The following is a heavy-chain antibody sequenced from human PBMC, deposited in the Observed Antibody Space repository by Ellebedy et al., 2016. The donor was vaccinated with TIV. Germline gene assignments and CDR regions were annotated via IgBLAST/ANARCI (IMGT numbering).Heavy chain of an antibody. Sequence: GESLKISCAASGFTFSSHAMHWVRQAPGKGLEWVAVISNDGGYKYYADSVKGRFTISKDNPKNTLYLQMNSLRAEDTAVYYCAREGVVVIASDYWGQGTLVTVSS. CDR2: ISNDGGYK. D-gene: IGHD2-21*01. CDR1: GFTFSSHA. V-gene: IGHV3-30-3*01. CDR3: AREGVVVIASDY. J-gene: IGHJ4*02.